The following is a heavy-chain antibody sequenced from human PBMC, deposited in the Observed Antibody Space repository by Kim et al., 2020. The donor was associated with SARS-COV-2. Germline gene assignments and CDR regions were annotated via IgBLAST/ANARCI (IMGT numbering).Heavy chain of an antibody. V-gene: IGHV3-53*01. J-gene: IGHJ1*01. CDR2: IYGGGST. CDR1: GFTVSNSY. Sequence: GGSLRLSCAASGFTVSNSYMSLVRQAPGKELEWVSVIYGGGSTYYADYAAGGIIIFSDNTKNTLDFPMKSMRAEDTDAVYCAGNLRGGSNDGRWGRGTVV. D-gene: IGHD1-1*01. CDR3: AGNLRGGSNDGR.